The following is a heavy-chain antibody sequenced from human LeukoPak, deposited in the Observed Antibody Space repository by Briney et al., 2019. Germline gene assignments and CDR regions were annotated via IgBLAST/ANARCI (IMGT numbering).Heavy chain of an antibody. Sequence: GGSLRLSCAASGFTFSNYAMSWVRQAPGKGLEWVSAISGSGGSTYYADSVKGRFTISRDNSKNTLYLQMNSLRAEDTAVYYCAKDPRTRGSGSYYPTRALEYWGQGTLVTVSS. CDR2: ISGSGGST. J-gene: IGHJ4*02. CDR1: GFTFSNYA. V-gene: IGHV3-23*01. CDR3: AKDPRTRGSGSYYPTRALEY. D-gene: IGHD3-10*01.